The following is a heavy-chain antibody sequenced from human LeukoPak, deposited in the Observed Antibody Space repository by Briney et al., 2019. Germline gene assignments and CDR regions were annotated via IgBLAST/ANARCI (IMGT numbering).Heavy chain of an antibody. CDR1: GFIVSNNY. D-gene: IGHD6-6*01. CDR2: VNTGGST. V-gene: IGHV3-66*01. CDR3: ATDSSSRPETY. J-gene: IGHJ4*02. Sequence: GGSLRLSCAASGFIVSNNYMIWVRQAPGKGLEWVSLVNTGGSTYYADSVKDRFTISRDNSKNTLYLQITRLRAEDTAVYYCATDSSSRPETYWGQGTRVTVSS.